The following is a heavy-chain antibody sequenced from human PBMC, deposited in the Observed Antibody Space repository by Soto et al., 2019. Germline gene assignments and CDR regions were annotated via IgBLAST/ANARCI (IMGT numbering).Heavy chain of an antibody. V-gene: IGHV2-70*11. J-gene: IGHJ4*02. CDR2: IDWDDDK. CDR3: ARMAPSILVDSSGYPPGFDY. CDR1: GFSLSTSGMC. Sequence: SGPTLVNPTQTLTLTCTFSGFSLSTSGMCVSWIRQPPGKALEWLARIDWDDDKYYSTSLKTRLTIPKDTSKNQVVLTMTNMDPVDTATYYCARMAPSILVDSSGYPPGFDYWGQGTLVTVSS. D-gene: IGHD3-22*01.